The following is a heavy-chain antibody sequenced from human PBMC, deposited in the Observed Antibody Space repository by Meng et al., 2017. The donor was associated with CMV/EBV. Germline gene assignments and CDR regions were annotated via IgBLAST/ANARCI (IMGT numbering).Heavy chain of an antibody. CDR2: INWNGGST. V-gene: IGHV3-20*04. Sequence: GESLKISCAASGFTFDDYGMSWVRQAPGKGLEWVSGINWNGGSTGYADSVKGRFTISRDNAKNSLYLQMNSLRAEDTALYYCAREDVVVPAANEPFYYYGMDVWGQGTTVTVSS. CDR1: GFTFDDYG. D-gene: IGHD2-2*01. J-gene: IGHJ6*02. CDR3: AREDVVVPAANEPFYYYGMDV.